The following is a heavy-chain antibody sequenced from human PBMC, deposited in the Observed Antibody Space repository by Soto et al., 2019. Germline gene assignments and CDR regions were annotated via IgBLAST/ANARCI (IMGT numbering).Heavy chain of an antibody. V-gene: IGHV3-48*03. J-gene: IGHJ4*02. Sequence: EVQLVESGGGLVQPGGSLRLSCAASGFTFSSYEMNWVRQAPGKGLEWVSYISSSGSTIYYADSVKGRFTISRDNAKNSLYLQMNSLRAEDTAVYYCERDWIVPFDYWGQGTLVTVSS. CDR1: GFTFSSYE. CDR3: ERDWIVPFDY. D-gene: IGHD3-16*02. CDR2: ISSSGSTI.